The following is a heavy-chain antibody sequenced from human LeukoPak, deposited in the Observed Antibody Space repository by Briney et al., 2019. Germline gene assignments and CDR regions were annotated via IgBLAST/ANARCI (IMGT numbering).Heavy chain of an antibody. CDR2: IYSGGST. CDR3: ARELRIAAVDAFDI. V-gene: IGHV3-53*01. D-gene: IGHD6-13*01. CDR1: GFTVSSNY. Sequence: PGGSLRLSCAASGFTVSSNYMSWVRQAPGKGLEWVSVIYSGGSTYYADSVKGRVTISRDNSKNTLYLQMNSLRAEDTAVYYCARELRIAAVDAFDIWGQGTMVTVSS. J-gene: IGHJ3*02.